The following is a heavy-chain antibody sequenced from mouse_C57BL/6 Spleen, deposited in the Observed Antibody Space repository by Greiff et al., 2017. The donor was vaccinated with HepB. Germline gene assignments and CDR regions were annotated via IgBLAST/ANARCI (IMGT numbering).Heavy chain of an antibody. CDR3: ARGWLLRGFFDY. J-gene: IGHJ2*01. V-gene: IGHV5-16*01. D-gene: IGHD2-3*01. Sequence: EVKLMESEGGLVQPGSSMKLSCTASGFTFSDYYMAWVRQVPEKGLEWVANINYDGSSTYYLDSLKSRFIISRDNAKNILYLQMSSLKSEDTATYYCARGWLLRGFFDYWGQGTTLTVSS. CDR2: INYDGSST. CDR1: GFTFSDYY.